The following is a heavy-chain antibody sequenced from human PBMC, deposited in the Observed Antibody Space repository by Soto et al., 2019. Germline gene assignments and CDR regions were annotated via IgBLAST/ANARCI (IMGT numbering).Heavy chain of an antibody. CDR2: IIPIFGTA. Sequence: QVQLVQSGAEVKKPGSSVKVSCKASGGTFSSYAISWVRQAPGQGLEWMGGIIPIFGTANYAQKFQGRVTITTAEATITAYKEVRSLRSGDTAVSYSARALAVSYYDSSGCEAFCIWGQGTMVTVSS. J-gene: IGHJ3*02. CDR3: ARALAVSYYDSSGCEAFCI. CDR1: GGTFSSYA. V-gene: IGHV1-69*01. D-gene: IGHD3-22*01.